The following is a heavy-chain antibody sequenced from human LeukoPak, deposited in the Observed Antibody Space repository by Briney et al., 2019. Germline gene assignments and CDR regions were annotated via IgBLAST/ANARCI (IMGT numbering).Heavy chain of an antibody. Sequence: NPSETLSLTCTVSGGSISSYYWSWIRQPPGKGLEWIGYIYYSGSTNYNPSLKSRVTISVDTSKNQFSLKLSSVTAADTAVYYCARFYYDSSGYNWFDPWGQGTLVTVSS. CDR1: GGSISSYY. D-gene: IGHD3-22*01. J-gene: IGHJ5*02. CDR2: IYYSGST. V-gene: IGHV4-59*01. CDR3: ARFYYDSSGYNWFDP.